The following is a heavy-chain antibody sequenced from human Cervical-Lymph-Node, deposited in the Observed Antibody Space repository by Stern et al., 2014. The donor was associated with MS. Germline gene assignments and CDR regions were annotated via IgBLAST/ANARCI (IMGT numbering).Heavy chain of an antibody. V-gene: IGHV3-33*01. J-gene: IGHJ5*02. D-gene: IGHD3-22*01. CDR3: ARDSSGYYYLNWFDP. CDR2: IWDDGSNK. CDR1: GFTFSSYG. Sequence: VQLVESGGGVVQPGRSLRLSCAASGFTFSSYGMHWVRQAPGKGLEWVAVIWDDGSNKYYADSVKGRFTISRDNSKNTLYLQMNSLRAEDTAVYYCARDSSGYYYLNWFDPWGQGTLVTVSS.